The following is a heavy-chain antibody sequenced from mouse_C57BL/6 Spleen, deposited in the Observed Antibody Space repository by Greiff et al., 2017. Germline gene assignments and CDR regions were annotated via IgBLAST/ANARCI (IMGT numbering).Heavy chain of an antibody. CDR2: IYPGSGST. CDR1: GYTFTSYW. J-gene: IGHJ3*01. CDR3: ARRGYYDYDRSFAY. V-gene: IGHV1-55*01. Sequence: VQLQQPGAELVKPGASVKMSCKASGYTFTSYWITWLKQRPGQGLEWIGDIYPGSGSTNYNEKFKSKATLTVDTSSSTAYMQLSSLTSEDSAVYYCARRGYYDYDRSFAYWGQGTLVTVSA. D-gene: IGHD2-4*01.